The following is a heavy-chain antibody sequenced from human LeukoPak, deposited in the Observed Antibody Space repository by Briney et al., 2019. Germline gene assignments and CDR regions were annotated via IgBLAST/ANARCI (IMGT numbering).Heavy chain of an antibody. D-gene: IGHD5-18*01. CDR1: GFTFDDYA. CDR2: ISWDGGST. V-gene: IGHV3-43D*03. J-gene: IGHJ6*03. CDR3: AKGGGMVMKYYYYYMDV. Sequence: GGSLRLSCAASGFTFDDYAMHWVRRAPGKGLEWVSLISWDGGSTYYADSVKGRFTISRDNSKNSLYLQMNSLRAEDTALYYCAKGGGMVMKYYYYYMDVWGKGTTVTVSS.